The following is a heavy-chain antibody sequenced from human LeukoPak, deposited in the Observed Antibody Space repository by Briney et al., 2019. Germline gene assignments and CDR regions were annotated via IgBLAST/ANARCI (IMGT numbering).Heavy chain of an antibody. Sequence: EASVKVSCKASGYTFTSYYMHWVRQAPGQGLERMGIINPSGGSTSYAQKFQSRVTMTRDTSTSTVYMELSSLRSEDTAVYYCARNVTSNWYFDLWGRGTLVTVSS. CDR1: GYTFTSYY. V-gene: IGHV1-46*01. D-gene: IGHD4-17*01. CDR2: INPSGGST. J-gene: IGHJ2*01. CDR3: ARNVTSNWYFDL.